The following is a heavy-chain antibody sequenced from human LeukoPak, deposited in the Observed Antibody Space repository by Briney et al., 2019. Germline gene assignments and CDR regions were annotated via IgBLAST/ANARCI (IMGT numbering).Heavy chain of an antibody. CDR3: ARAGTVGATILDY. Sequence: SQTLSLICAISGDSVSNNSAAWNWIRQSPSRGLEWLGRTYYRSKWYNDYAVSVKSRITINPDTSKNQFSLQLNSVIPEDTAVYYCARAGTVGATILDYWGQGTLVTVSS. V-gene: IGHV6-1*01. CDR2: TYYRSKWYN. D-gene: IGHD1-26*01. J-gene: IGHJ4*02. CDR1: GDSVSNNSAA.